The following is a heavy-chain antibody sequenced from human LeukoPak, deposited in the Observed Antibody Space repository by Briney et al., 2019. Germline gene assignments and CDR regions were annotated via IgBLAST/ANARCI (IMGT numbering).Heavy chain of an antibody. Sequence: GGSLRLSCAASGFTFSSYAMSWVRQAPGKGLEWVSAISGSGVSTYYADSVKGRFTISRDNSKNTLYLQMNSLRAEDTAVYYCARDLGGTLTTSFFDSWGQGTLVTVSS. CDR3: ARDLGGTLTTSFFDS. J-gene: IGHJ4*02. CDR2: ISGSGVST. D-gene: IGHD4-11*01. CDR1: GFTFSSYA. V-gene: IGHV3-23*01.